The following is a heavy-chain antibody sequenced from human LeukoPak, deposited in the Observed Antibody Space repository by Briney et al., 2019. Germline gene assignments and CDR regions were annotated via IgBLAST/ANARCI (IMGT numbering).Heavy chain of an antibody. CDR2: ISYDGSNK. CDR1: GFTFSSYA. CDR3: ARSIAAAGTPGYYFDY. D-gene: IGHD6-13*01. J-gene: IGHJ4*02. Sequence: GGSLRLSCAAFGFTFSSYAMHWVRQAPGKGLEWVAVISYDGSNKYYADSVKGRFTISRDNSKNTLYLQMNSLRAEDTAVYYCARSIAAAGTPGYYFDYWGQGTLVTVSS. V-gene: IGHV3-30-3*01.